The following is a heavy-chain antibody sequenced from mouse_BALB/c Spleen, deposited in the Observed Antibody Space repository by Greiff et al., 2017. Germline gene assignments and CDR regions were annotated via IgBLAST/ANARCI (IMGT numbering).Heavy chain of an antibody. CDR2: IYPGDGDT. V-gene: IGHV1-87*01. CDR3: ARDPYYRNDDAVAY. CDR1: GYTFTSYW. J-gene: IGHJ3*01. D-gene: IGHD2-14*01. Sequence: VQLQQSGAELARPGASVKLSCKASGYTFTSYWMQWVKQRPGQGLEWIGAIYPGDGDTRYTQKFKGKATLTADKSSSTAYMQLSSLASEDSAVYYCARDPYYRNDDAVAYWGQGTLVTVSA.